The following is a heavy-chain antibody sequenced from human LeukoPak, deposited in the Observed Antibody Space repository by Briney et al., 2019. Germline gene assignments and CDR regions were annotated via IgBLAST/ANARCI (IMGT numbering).Heavy chain of an antibody. CDR1: GGSISSGGYY. V-gene: IGHV4-31*03. Sequence: SETLSLTCTVSGGSISSGGYYWSWIRQHPGKGLEWIGYIYYSGSTYHNPSLKSRVTISVDTSKNQFSLKLSSVTAADTAVYYCARVRYDSSGYYFDYWGQGTLVTVSS. CDR2: IYYSGST. CDR3: ARVRYDSSGYYFDY. D-gene: IGHD3-22*01. J-gene: IGHJ4*02.